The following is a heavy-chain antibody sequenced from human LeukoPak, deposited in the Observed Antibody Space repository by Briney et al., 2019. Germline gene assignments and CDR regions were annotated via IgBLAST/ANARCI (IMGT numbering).Heavy chain of an antibody. V-gene: IGHV4-39*01. Sequence: PSETLSLTCTVSGGSISSSSYYWGWIRQPPGKGLEWIGSIYYSGSTYYNPSLKSRVTISVDTSKNQFSLKLSSVTAADTAVYYCARHMRELLFYFDYWGQGTLVTVSS. CDR1: GGSISSSSYY. CDR2: IYYSGST. CDR3: ARHMRELLFYFDY. J-gene: IGHJ4*02. D-gene: IGHD1-26*01.